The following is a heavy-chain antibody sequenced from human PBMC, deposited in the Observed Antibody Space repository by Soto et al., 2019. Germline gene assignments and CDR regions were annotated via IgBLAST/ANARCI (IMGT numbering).Heavy chain of an antibody. Sequence: GGSLRLSCAASGFIFKMYWMHWVRQSPGKGLVWISRIYSDGTYSDYADSVRGRFTISRDNVNDTLYLQMNNLRAEDSGLYYCTRGPRPISTGTGAYWGQGTQVTVSS. V-gene: IGHV3-74*01. J-gene: IGHJ4*02. D-gene: IGHD3-10*01. CDR2: IYSDGTYS. CDR3: TRGPRPISTGTGAY. CDR1: GFIFKMYW.